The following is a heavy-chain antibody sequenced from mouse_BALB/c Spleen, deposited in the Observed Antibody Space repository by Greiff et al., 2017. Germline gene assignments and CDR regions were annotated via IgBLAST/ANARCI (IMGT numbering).Heavy chain of an antibody. J-gene: IGHJ2*01. V-gene: IGHV1S81*02. Sequence: VQRVESGAELVKPGASVKLSCKASGYTFTSYYMYWVKQRPGQGLEWIGEINPSNGGTNFNEKFKSKATLTVDKSSSTAYMQLSSLTSEDSAVYYCTRRGFDYWGQGTTLTVSS. CDR3: TRRGFDY. CDR1: GYTFTSYY. CDR2: INPSNGGT.